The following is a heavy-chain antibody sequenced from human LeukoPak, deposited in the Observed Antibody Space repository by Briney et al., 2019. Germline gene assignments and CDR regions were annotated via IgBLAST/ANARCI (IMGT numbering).Heavy chain of an antibody. D-gene: IGHD3-3*01. CDR2: INHSGST. CDR1: GGSFSGYY. CDR3: AVKYYDFWSGYYAAFDY. V-gene: IGHV4-34*01. Sequence: PSETLSLTCAVYGGSFSGYYWSWIRQPPGKRLEWIGEINHSGSTNYNPSLKSRVTISVDTSKNQFSLKLSPVTAADTAVYYCAVKYYDFWSGYYAAFDYWGQGTLVTVSS. J-gene: IGHJ4*02.